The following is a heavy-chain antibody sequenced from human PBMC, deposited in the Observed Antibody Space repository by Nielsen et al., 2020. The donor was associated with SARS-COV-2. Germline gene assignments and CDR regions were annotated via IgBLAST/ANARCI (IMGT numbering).Heavy chain of an antibody. CDR3: AKERLRYYYYGMDV. CDR1: GFTFSNAW. CDR2: ISGSGGST. V-gene: IGHV3-23*01. Sequence: GESLKISCAASGFTFSNAWMSWVRQAPGKGLEWVLAISGSGGSTYYADSVKGRFTISRDNSKNTLYLQMNSLRAEDTAVYYCAKERLRYYYYGMDVWGQGTTVTVSS. J-gene: IGHJ6*02.